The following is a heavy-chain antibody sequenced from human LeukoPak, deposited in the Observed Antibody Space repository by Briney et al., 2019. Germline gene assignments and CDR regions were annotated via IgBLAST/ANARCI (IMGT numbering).Heavy chain of an antibody. Sequence: SETLSLTCAVYGGSFSGYYWSWIRQPPGKGLEWIGEINRSGSTNYNPSLKSRVTISVDTSKNQFSLKLSSVTAADTAVYYCARSFIVVVPAAIRPAGFDPWGQGTLVTVSS. D-gene: IGHD2-2*01. CDR1: GGSFSGYY. CDR2: INRSGST. V-gene: IGHV4-34*01. CDR3: ARSFIVVVPAAIRPAGFDP. J-gene: IGHJ5*02.